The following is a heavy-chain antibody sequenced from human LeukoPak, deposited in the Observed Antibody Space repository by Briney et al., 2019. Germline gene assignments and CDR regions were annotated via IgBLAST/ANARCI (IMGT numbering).Heavy chain of an antibody. Sequence: PGGSLRLSCAASGFTFSNYAMNWVRQSPGKGLEWVSGISGSGDRTYIADSVKGRFTISRDNSENTMYLQMNSLRADDTAIYYCARETNSGSYGYWGQGTLVTVSS. CDR1: GFTFSNYA. D-gene: IGHD1-26*01. V-gene: IGHV3-23*01. CDR3: ARETNSGSYGY. J-gene: IGHJ4*02. CDR2: ISGSGDRT.